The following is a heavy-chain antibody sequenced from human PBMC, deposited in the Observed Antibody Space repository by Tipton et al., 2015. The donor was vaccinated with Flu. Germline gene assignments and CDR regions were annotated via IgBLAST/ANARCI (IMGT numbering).Heavy chain of an antibody. CDR3: ARPRDGGMAFNI. CDR2: INPNGGGT. J-gene: IGHJ3*02. D-gene: IGHD3-16*01. V-gene: IGHV1-2*02. CDR1: GYTFTAYY. Sequence: QLVQSGAEVKKPGASVKVSCKASGYTFTAYYLHWVRQAPGQGLEWMGWINPNGGGTVYSQKFQGRVTMTRDTSVSTAYLELNRLRYDDTAAYYCARPRDGGMAFNIWRRGTTVTVSS.